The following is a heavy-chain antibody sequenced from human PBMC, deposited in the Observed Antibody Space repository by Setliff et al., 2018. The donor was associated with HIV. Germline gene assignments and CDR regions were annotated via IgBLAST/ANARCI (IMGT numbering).Heavy chain of an antibody. D-gene: IGHD5-18*01. J-gene: IGHJ4*02. V-gene: IGHV3-48*01. CDR2: ISSSSSTI. CDR3: ASIELAAMVPVDY. Sequence: GVLKISCAASGFTFSTYSMNWVRQPPGKGLVWVSYISSSSSTIYYADSVKGRFTISRDNAKNSLYLQMNSLRAEDTAVYYCASIELAAMVPVDYWGQGTLVTVSS. CDR1: GFTFSTYS.